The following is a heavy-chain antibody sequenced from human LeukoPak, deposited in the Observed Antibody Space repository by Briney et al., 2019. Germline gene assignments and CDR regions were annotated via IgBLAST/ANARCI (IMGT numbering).Heavy chain of an antibody. J-gene: IGHJ4*02. D-gene: IGHD6-13*01. CDR3: AKGSDIEQQLVRGVDY. CDR2: ILFDGSNK. V-gene: IGHV3-30*02. CDR1: GFTFSSYG. Sequence: PGGSLRLSCAASGFTFSSYGMHWVRPAPGKGLEWVASILFDGSNKYYADSVKGRFTISRDNSTNTLYLQMNSLRAEDTAVYYRAKGSDIEQQLVRGVDYWGQGTLVTVSS.